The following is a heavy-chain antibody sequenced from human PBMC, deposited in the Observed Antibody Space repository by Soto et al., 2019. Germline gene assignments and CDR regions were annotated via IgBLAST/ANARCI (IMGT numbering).Heavy chain of an antibody. D-gene: IGHD3-10*01. CDR1: GFTFSRYD. J-gene: IGHJ4*02. CDR2: IGTAGDT. V-gene: IGHV3-13*04. CDR3: ARARAGVLLDY. Sequence: EVQLVESGGGLVQPGGSLRLSCAASGFTFSRYDMHWVRQATGKGLEWVSAIGTAGDTYYPGSVKGRFTISRENAKNSLYLQMNSLRAGDTAVYYCARARAGVLLDYWGQGTLVTVSS.